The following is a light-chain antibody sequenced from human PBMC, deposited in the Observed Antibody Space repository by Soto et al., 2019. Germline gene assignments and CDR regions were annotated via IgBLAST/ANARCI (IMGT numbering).Light chain of an antibody. CDR1: QSVDSW. J-gene: IGKJ1*01. V-gene: IGKV1-5*03. CDR2: KAS. CDR3: QHYNDYSRV. Sequence: DIQMTQSPSTLSASIGDRVTITCRASQSVDSWLAWYQQQPGKAPKLLIYKASSLQTGVPSRFSGSGSGTAFPLTIRSLQPDDFATYYCQHYNDYSRVFGQGTKVEIK.